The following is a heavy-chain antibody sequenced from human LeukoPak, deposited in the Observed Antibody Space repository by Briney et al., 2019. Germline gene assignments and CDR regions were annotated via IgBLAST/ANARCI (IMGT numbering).Heavy chain of an antibody. J-gene: IGHJ4*02. CDR2: ISSSSSSYT. Sequence: PGGSLRLSCAASGFTFSDYNMSWIRQAPGKGLEWVSYISSSSSSYTNYADSVKGRFTISRDNAKNSLYLQLNGLRAEDTGVYYCARASASYFDYWGQGTLVTVSS. V-gene: IGHV3-11*06. CDR1: GFTFSDYN. CDR3: ARASASYFDY.